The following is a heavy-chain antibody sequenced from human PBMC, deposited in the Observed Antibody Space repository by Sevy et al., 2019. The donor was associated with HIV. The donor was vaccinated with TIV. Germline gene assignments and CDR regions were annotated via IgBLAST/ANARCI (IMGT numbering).Heavy chain of an antibody. CDR1: GYTFTGYY. Sequence: ASVKVSCKASGYTFTGYYMHWVRQAPGQGLEWIGWINPNSGGTNYAQKFQGRVTMTRDTSISTAYMELSRLRSDDTAVYYCAREGDYYDSSGSGAFDIWGQGTMVTVSS. D-gene: IGHD3-22*01. CDR3: AREGDYYDSSGSGAFDI. J-gene: IGHJ3*02. CDR2: INPNSGGT. V-gene: IGHV1-2*02.